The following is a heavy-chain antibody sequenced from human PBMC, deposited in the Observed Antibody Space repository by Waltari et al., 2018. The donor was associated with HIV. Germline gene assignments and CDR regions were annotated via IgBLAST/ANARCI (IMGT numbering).Heavy chain of an antibody. CDR2: SNGDGSTT. CDR1: GFTFSSFW. Sequence: EVQLVESGGGLVQPGGSLRLSCAASGFTFSSFWLHCVRQLPGKGRMWVSRSNGDGSTTTYADSGSGRFTISRDNAKNTLFLQMNSLRAEDTAVYYCVRDDPWDGKRFDFWGQGTLVTVSS. V-gene: IGHV3-74*01. CDR3: VRDDPWDGKRFDF. J-gene: IGHJ4*02. D-gene: IGHD1-26*01.